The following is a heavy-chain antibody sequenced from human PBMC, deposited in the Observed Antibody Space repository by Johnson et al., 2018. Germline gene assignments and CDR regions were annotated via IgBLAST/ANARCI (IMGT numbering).Heavy chain of an antibody. CDR1: GFTFRDYA. D-gene: IGHD2-21*02. CDR2: IRSKSYGGTK. CDR3: ARVSDCGGGCYSYDY. Sequence: VQLVQSGGDLVKPGRSLRLSCAASGFTFRDYAIHWFRQAPGKGLEWVGFIRSKSYGGTKEYAASVRGRFPIPRDDSENSLYLQMKSLKTDDTAVCYCARVSDCGGGCYSYDYWGQGTLVTVSS. J-gene: IGHJ4*02. V-gene: IGHV3-49*05.